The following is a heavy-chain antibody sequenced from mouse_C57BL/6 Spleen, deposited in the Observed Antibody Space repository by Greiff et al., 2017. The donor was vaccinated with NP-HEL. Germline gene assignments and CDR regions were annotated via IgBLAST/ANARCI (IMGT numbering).Heavy chain of an antibody. J-gene: IGHJ4*01. V-gene: IGHV5-6*01. CDR1: GFTFSSYG. CDR2: ISSGGSYT. CDR3: ARHLLLITTVVAKGFYAMDY. D-gene: IGHD1-1*01. Sequence: EVQLVESGGDLVKPGGSLKLSCAASGFTFSSYGMSWVRQTPDKRLEWVATISSGGSYTYYPDSVKGRFTISRDNAKNTLYLQMSSLKSEDTAMYYCARHLLLITTVVAKGFYAMDYWGQGTSVTVSS.